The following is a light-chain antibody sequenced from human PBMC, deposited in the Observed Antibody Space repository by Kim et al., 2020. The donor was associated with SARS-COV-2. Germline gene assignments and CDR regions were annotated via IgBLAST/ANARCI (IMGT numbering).Light chain of an antibody. V-gene: IGLV2-14*03. CDR3: SSYADFFPLDV. J-gene: IGLJ1*01. Sequence: QSALTQPPSVSGSPGQSITLSCTGNSSDFAHSDSVAWYVQHPGKAPQLIIFAVDNRPSGVSTRFSGSKSGNTASLTISGLQSDDAADYYCSSYADFFPLDVFGSGTKVTVL. CDR1: SSDFAHSDS. CDR2: AVD.